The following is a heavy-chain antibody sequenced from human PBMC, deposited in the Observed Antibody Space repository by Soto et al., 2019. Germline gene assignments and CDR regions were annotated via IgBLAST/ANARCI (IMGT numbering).Heavy chain of an antibody. Sequence: QVQLQQWGAGLLKPSETLSLTCAVYGGSFSGYYWSWIRQPPGKGLEWIGEINHSGSTNYNPSLKSRVTISVDTSKNQFSLKLSSVTAADTAVYYCGWGRSSAWFDYWGQGTLVTVSS. D-gene: IGHD6-6*01. V-gene: IGHV4-34*01. CDR2: INHSGST. CDR3: GWGRSSAWFDY. CDR1: GGSFSGYY. J-gene: IGHJ4*02.